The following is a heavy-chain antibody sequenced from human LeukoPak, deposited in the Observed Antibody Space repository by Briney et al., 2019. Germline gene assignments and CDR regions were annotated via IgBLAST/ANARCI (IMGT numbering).Heavy chain of an antibody. Sequence: PSETLSLTCTVSGXSISSGGVYWSWLRQHPGKGLEWIGHIYYTGSSNSNPSLKSRLTISVDTSKNHFSLNLTSVTAADTAVYYCARAITAAGIFDHWGQGALVTVSS. D-gene: IGHD6-13*01. CDR3: ARAITAAGIFDH. J-gene: IGHJ4*02. V-gene: IGHV4-31*03. CDR2: IYYTGSS. CDR1: GXSISSGGVY.